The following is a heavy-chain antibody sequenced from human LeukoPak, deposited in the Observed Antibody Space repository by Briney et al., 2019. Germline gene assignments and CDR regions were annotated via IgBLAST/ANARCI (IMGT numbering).Heavy chain of an antibody. J-gene: IGHJ4*01. D-gene: IGHD2-2*01. CDR3: ARHWAIPEY. Sequence: PSETLSLTCSVSGGSMGTYYWTWVRQPPGKGLEWIGYIYYRGSTTYNPSLKSRVTISEDTAKNQFSLKLTSMTAADTAVYYCARHWAIPEYWGQGSMVIVSS. V-gene: IGHV4-59*08. CDR2: IYYRGST. CDR1: GGSMGTYY.